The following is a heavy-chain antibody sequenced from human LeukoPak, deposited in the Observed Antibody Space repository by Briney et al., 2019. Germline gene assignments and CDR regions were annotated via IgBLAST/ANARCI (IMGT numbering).Heavy chain of an antibody. CDR2: ISYDGSNK. CDR3: AKDRLGNFDY. Sequence: GGSLRLSCAASGFTFRSYAMHWVRQAPGKGLEWVALISYDGSNKYYADSVKGRFTISRDNSKNTLYLQMNSLRAEDTAVYYCAKDRLGNFDYWGQGTLVTVSS. V-gene: IGHV3-30*04. CDR1: GFTFRSYA. D-gene: IGHD6-19*01. J-gene: IGHJ4*02.